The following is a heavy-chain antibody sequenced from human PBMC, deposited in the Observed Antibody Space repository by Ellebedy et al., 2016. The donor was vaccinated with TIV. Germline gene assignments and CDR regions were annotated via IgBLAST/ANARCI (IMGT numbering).Heavy chain of an antibody. D-gene: IGHD2-21*01. CDR1: GFTFSSYA. J-gene: IGHJ4*02. CDR2: ISGSGGST. Sequence: GESLKISCAASGFTFSSYAMSWVRQAPGKGLEWVSDISGSGGSTYYADSVKGRFTISRDSSKNTLYLQMNSLRAEDTAVYYCAKGRSAYYFEYWGQGTLLTVSS. CDR3: AKGRSAYYFEY. V-gene: IGHV3-23*01.